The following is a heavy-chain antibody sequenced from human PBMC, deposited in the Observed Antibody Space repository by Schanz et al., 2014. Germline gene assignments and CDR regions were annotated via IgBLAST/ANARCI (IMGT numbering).Heavy chain of an antibody. Sequence: EVQLVESGGVVVQPGGSLRLSCAGSGFTFDDYTMHWVRQPPGKGLEWVSLVTWDGGYTYYADSVKGRFTISRDNSKNSLYLQMDSLRSEDTALYYCAKNRAGGYESGLDSWGQGTLVTVSS. J-gene: IGHJ4*02. CDR2: VTWDGGYT. CDR3: AKNRAGGYESGLDS. CDR1: GFTFDDYT. D-gene: IGHD5-12*01. V-gene: IGHV3-43*01.